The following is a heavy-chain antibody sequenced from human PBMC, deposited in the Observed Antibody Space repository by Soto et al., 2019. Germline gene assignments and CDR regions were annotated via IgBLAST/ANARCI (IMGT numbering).Heavy chain of an antibody. D-gene: IGHD2-15*01. CDR2: ICGSGGAT. J-gene: IGHJ4*02. CDR1: GFTFSSYA. Sequence: EVQLLESGGGLVQPGGSLRLSCAASGFTFSSYAMSWVRQAPGKGLEWVSAICGSGGATYYTDSVKGRFTISRDNSNNTLHLQMNNLRAEDTAIYYCAKGSGGNCYSYFDYCGQGTLVTVSS. CDR3: AKGSGGNCYSYFDY. V-gene: IGHV3-23*01.